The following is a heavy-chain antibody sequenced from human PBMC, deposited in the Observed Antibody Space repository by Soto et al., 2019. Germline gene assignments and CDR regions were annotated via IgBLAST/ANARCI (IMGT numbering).Heavy chain of an antibody. CDR3: ARQPYDFWSGYYMPAGAFDP. J-gene: IGHJ5*02. Sequence: SETLSLTCTVSGGSISSSSYYWGWIRQPPGKGLEWIGSIYYSGSTYYNPPLKSRVTISVDTSKNQFSLKLSSVTAADTAVYYCARQPYDFWSGYYMPAGAFDPWGQGTLVTVSS. D-gene: IGHD3-3*01. V-gene: IGHV4-39*01. CDR1: GGSISSSSYY. CDR2: IYYSGST.